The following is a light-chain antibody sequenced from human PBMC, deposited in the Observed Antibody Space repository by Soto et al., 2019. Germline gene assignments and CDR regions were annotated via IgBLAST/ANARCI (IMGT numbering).Light chain of an antibody. CDR1: NIGSKS. V-gene: IGLV3-21*02. Sequence: SYELTQPPSVSVAPGQTARITCGGSNIGSKSVHWHHQKPGQAPVLVVYENSERPPGIPERFSGSNSGNTATLTISRVEAGDEADFYCQVWDSSTDHHVFGTGTKVTVL. CDR3: QVWDSSTDHHV. J-gene: IGLJ1*01. CDR2: ENS.